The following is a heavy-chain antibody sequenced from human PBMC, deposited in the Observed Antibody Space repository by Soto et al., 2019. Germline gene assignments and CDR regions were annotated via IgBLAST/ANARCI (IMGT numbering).Heavy chain of an antibody. Sequence: QVQLVQSGAEVRQPASSVKVSCKTSGGTFSSYAISWVRQAPGQGLEWMGGIVPIVDTSTYAQKFQGRVTMXAQXSTSTVYMELSSLRSDDTAVYYCVRVVAIPGYPDNWGQGTLVTVSS. D-gene: IGHD5-12*01. CDR2: IVPIVDTS. V-gene: IGHV1-69*12. J-gene: IGHJ4*02. CDR3: VRVVAIPGYPDN. CDR1: GGTFSSYA.